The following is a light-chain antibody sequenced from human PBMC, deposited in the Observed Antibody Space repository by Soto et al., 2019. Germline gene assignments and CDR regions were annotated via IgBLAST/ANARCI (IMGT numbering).Light chain of an antibody. CDR1: QSVNSN. CDR2: GAS. Sequence: EIVMTQSPATLSVSPGERATLSCRASQSVNSNLAWYQQKLGQAPRVLIYGASTRATGIPDRFSGSGSGTEFILTISSLQSEDFAVYYCQEYNTWPWTFGQGTRLEIK. CDR3: QEYNTWPWT. V-gene: IGKV3-15*01. J-gene: IGKJ5*01.